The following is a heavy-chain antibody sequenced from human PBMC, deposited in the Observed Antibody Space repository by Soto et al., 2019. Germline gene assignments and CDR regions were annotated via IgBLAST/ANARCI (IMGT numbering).Heavy chain of an antibody. D-gene: IGHD6-19*01. CDR1: GYSFTSYW. J-gene: IGHJ4*02. Sequence: EVQLVQSGAEVKKPGESLRISCKGSGYSFTSYWITWVRQMPGKGLEWMGRIDPTDSYTSYSPSFQGHVTISADKSISTAYLQWSSLKASDTAMYYCARQGGIAVAGTSQDPDFDYWGQGTLVTVSS. CDR2: IDPTDSYT. V-gene: IGHV5-10-1*03. CDR3: ARQGGIAVAGTSQDPDFDY.